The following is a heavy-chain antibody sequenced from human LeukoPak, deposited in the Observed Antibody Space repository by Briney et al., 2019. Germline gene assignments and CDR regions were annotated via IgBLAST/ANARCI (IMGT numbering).Heavy chain of an antibody. J-gene: IGHJ6*03. CDR1: GYTFTDYY. V-gene: IGHV1-2*02. CDR3: ARVYGAAAGTVYYYYYMDV. CDR2: INPNSGDT. Sequence: ASVKVSCKASGYTFTDYYIHWVRQAPGQGLEWMGWINPNSGDTNYAQKFQGRVTMTRDTSISTAYMELSRLRSDDTAVYYCARVYGAAAGTVYYYYYMDVWGKGTTVTISS. D-gene: IGHD6-13*01.